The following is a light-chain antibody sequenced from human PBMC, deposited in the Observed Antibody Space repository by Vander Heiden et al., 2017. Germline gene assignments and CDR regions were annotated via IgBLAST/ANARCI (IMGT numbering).Light chain of an antibody. J-gene: IGKJ4*01. Sequence: DIQMTQSPSSLSASVGDRVTITCRASQSISSYLNWYQQKPGKAPKLLIYAASSLQSGVPSRFSGSGSGTEFTLTISSLQPEDFATYYCQQIDSNLSLTFGGGTKVEIK. CDR2: AAS. CDR3: QQIDSNLSLT. CDR1: QSISSY. V-gene: IGKV1-39*01.